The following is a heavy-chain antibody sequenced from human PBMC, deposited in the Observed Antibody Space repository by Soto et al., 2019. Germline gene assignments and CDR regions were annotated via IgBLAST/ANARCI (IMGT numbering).Heavy chain of an antibody. CDR2: ISGRDDST. Sequence: EVQLLESGGGLVQPGGSLRLSCAASGSTFSTYAMSWAAKAPGKGLEWVTAISGRDDSTYYADSVKGRFTISRDNSKNTLYLQMNSLRAEDTAVYYCAKDRLSGSYHRYFDYWGQGTLVTVSS. CDR3: AKDRLSGSYHRYFDY. D-gene: IGHD1-26*01. J-gene: IGHJ4*02. V-gene: IGHV3-23*01. CDR1: GSTFSTYA.